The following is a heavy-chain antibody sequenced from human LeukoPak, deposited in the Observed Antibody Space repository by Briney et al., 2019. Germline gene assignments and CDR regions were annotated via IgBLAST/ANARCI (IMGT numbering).Heavy chain of an antibody. CDR1: GYTFTSYG. D-gene: IGHD2-2*02. CDR3: AIPAAIPNWYFDL. J-gene: IGHJ2*01. V-gene: IGHV1-69*04. CDR2: IIPILGIA. Sequence: GASVKVSCKASGYTFTSYGISWVRQAPGQGLEWMGRIIPILGIANYAQKFQGRVTITADKSTSTAYMELSSLRSEDTAVYYCAIPAAIPNWYFDLWGRGTLVTVSS.